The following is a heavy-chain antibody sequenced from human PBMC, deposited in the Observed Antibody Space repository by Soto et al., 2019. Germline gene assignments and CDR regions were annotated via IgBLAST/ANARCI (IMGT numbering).Heavy chain of an antibody. V-gene: IGHV1-69*01. CDR2: IIPIFGTA. J-gene: IGHJ4*02. Sequence: QVQLVQSGAEVKKPGSSVKVSCKASGGTFSSYAISWVRQAPGQGLEWMGGIIPIFGTANYAQKFQGRVTITEDESTSTAYMELSCLRSEDTAVYYGARARWEFYSRSWPGVDYWGQGTLVTVSS. CDR1: GGTFSSYA. CDR3: ARARWEFYSRSWPGVDY. D-gene: IGHD6-13*01.